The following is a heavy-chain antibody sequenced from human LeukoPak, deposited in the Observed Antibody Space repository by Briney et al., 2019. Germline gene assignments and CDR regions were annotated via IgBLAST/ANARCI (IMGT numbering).Heavy chain of an antibody. CDR2: ISSSSSYI. V-gene: IGHV3-21*01. J-gene: IGHJ4*02. D-gene: IGHD6-13*01. CDR1: GFTFSSYS. CDR3: AKDRPYSSSWPTDY. Sequence: GGSLRLSCAASGFTFSSYSMNWVRQAPGKGLEWVSSISSSSSYIYYADSVKGRFTISRDNAKNSLYLQMNSLRAEDTAVYYCAKDRPYSSSWPTDYWGQGTLVTVSS.